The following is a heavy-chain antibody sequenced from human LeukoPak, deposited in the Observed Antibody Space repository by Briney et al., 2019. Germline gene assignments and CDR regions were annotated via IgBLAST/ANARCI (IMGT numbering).Heavy chain of an antibody. CDR2: IYPGDSDT. CDR3: ATPVAANYYYGMDV. V-gene: IGHV5-51*01. CDR1: GYSFTNSW. J-gene: IGHJ6*02. D-gene: IGHD6-19*01. Sequence: GESLKIACKGSGYSFTNSWIGWVRQMPGKGLEWMGIIYPGDSDTRYNSSFQGQVTISADKSISTAFLHWSSLKASDTAMYYCATPVAANYYYGMDVWGQGNTVTVSS.